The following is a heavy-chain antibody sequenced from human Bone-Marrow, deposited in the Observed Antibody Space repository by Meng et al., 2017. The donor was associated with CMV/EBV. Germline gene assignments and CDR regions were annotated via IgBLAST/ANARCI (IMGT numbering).Heavy chain of an antibody. CDR2: ISSSGSTI. V-gene: IGHV3-11*04. CDR1: GFTFSDYY. CDR3: ARDRGREDIVVVPAAPIGY. D-gene: IGHD2-2*01. Sequence: GESLKISCAASGFTFSDYYMSWIRQAPGKGLEWVSYISSSGSTIYYADSVKSRFTISRDNAKNSLYLQMNSLRAEDTAVYYCARDRGREDIVVVPAAPIGYWGQGTLVTVSS. J-gene: IGHJ4*02.